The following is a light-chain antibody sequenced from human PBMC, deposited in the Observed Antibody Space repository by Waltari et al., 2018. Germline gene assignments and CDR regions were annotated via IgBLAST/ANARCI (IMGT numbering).Light chain of an antibody. CDR2: EAT. CDR3: CSFAGRSTWV. Sequence: QSALTQPASVSGSPGQSLAVSCTGSSSDVGTYNLVSWYQQHPGKAPKLIIYEATKRPSGVSNRFSGSKSGSMASLTISGLQAEDEAEYYCCSFAGRSTWVFGTGTKVTVL. V-gene: IGLV2-23*01. CDR1: SSDVGTYNL. J-gene: IGLJ1*01.